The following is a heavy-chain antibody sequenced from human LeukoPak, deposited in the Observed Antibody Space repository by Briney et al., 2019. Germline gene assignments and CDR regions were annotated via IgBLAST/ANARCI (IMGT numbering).Heavy chain of an antibody. CDR3: ARSTAAGTYYFDY. CDR2: ISYSGST. D-gene: IGHD6-13*01. V-gene: IGHV4-30-4*08. CDR1: GASISNGDYY. Sequence: SQTLSLTCTVSGASISNGDYYWSWIRQPPGKGLEWIGYISYSGSTYYNPSLKSRLTISVDTSKNQFSLKLSSVTATGTAVYYCARSTAAGTYYFDYWGQGTLVTVSS. J-gene: IGHJ4*02.